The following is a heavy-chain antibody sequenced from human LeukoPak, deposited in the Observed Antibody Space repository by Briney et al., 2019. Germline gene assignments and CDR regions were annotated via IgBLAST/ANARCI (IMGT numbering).Heavy chain of an antibody. CDR2: INQSGST. V-gene: IGHV4-34*01. CDR1: GGSFGAHS. D-gene: IGHD3-10*01. CDR3: TRGNIAPGSFYGMDV. Sequence: SQTLSLTCAIYGGSFGAHSWTWIRQPPGKGLEWVGEINQSGSTNYSPSLKSRVIISVDTSKNQFSVRLRSVTAADTAVYYCTRGNIAPGSFYGMDVWGQGTMVT. J-gene: IGHJ6*02.